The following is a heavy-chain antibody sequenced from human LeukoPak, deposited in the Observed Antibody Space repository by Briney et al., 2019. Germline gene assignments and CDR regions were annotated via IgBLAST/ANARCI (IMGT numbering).Heavy chain of an antibody. CDR1: GFTFSTYG. J-gene: IGHJ4*02. Sequence: GGSLRLSCAASGFTFSTYGINWVRQAPGKGLEWVALIRYDGNNEYYAESVKGRFSISRDNSKNTVYLQMNSLRADDTAVYYCAKDKNVYSYGLSSDYWGQGTLVAVSS. CDR3: AKDKNVYSYGLSSDY. V-gene: IGHV3-30*02. D-gene: IGHD3-16*01. CDR2: IRYDGNNE.